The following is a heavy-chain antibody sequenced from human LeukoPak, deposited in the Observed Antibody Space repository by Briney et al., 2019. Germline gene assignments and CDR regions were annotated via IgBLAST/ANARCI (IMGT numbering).Heavy chain of an antibody. V-gene: IGHV1-18*01. Sequence: GASVKVSCKASGYTFISYGISWVRQAPGQGLEWMGWVSAYADDTNYVQKFQGRVTMTTDTSTSTAYMELRSLRSDDTAVYYCARDCIGCHGFDYWGQGTPVTVSS. CDR1: GYTFISYG. CDR3: ARDCIGCHGFDY. D-gene: IGHD2-15*01. CDR2: VSAYADDT. J-gene: IGHJ4*02.